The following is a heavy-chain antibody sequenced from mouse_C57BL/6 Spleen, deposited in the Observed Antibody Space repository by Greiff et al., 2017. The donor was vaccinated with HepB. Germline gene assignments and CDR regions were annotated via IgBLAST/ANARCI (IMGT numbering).Heavy chain of an antibody. CDR2: IYPGDGDT. J-gene: IGHJ4*01. CDR1: GYAFSSSW. D-gene: IGHD2-4*01. Sequence: VQLQQSGPELVKPGASVKISCKASGYAFSSSWMNWVKQRPGKGLEWIGRIYPGDGDTNYNGKFKGKATLTADKSSSTAYMQLSSLTSEDSAVYFCAREDMITDAMDYWGQGTSVTVSS. CDR3: AREDMITDAMDY. V-gene: IGHV1-82*01.